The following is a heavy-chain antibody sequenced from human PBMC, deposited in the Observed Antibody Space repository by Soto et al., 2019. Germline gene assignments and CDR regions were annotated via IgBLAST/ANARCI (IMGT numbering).Heavy chain of an antibody. CDR1: GFTFSNYA. CDR3: AKDGGVYSYEL. D-gene: IGHD5-18*01. V-gene: IGHV3-23*01. Sequence: EVPLLESGGGLVQPGGSLRLSCAASGFTFSNYAMHWVRQAPGKGLEWVSSISGRGTESYYADSVKGRFTISRDNSRSTLSLQMNSLRAEDTAVYYCAKDGGVYSYELWGQGTLVTVSS. J-gene: IGHJ4*02. CDR2: ISGRGTES.